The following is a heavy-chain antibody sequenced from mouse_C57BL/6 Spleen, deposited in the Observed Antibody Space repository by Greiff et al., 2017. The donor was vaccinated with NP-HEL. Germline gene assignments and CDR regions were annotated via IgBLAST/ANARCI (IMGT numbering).Heavy chain of an antibody. Sequence: DVKLQESGPGLVKPSQSLSLTCSVTGYSITSGYYWNWIRQFPGNKLEWMGYISYDGSNNYNPSLKNRISITRDTSTNQFFLKLNSVTTEDTATYYGARDTYYSNSDYFDYWGQGTTLTVSS. CDR2: ISYDGSN. CDR3: ARDTYYSNSDYFDY. D-gene: IGHD2-5*01. V-gene: IGHV3-6*01. CDR1: GYSITSGYY. J-gene: IGHJ2*01.